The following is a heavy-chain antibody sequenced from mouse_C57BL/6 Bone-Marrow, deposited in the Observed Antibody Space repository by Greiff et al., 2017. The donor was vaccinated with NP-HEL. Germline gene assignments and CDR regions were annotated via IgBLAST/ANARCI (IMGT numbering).Heavy chain of an antibody. J-gene: IGHJ3*01. D-gene: IGHD2-3*01. CDR3: ARIYDGYYELPY. V-gene: IGHV1-75*01. CDR2: IFPGSGST. CDR1: GYTFTDYY. Sequence: VKLMESGPELVKPGASVKISCKASGYTFTDYYINWVKQRPGQGLEWIGWIFPGSGSTYYNEKFKGKATLTVDKSSSTAYMLLSSLTSEDSAVYFCARIYDGYYELPYWGQGTLVTVSA.